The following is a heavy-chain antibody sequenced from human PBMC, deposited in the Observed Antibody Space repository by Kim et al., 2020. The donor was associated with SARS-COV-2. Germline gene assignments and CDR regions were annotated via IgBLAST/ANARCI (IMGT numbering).Heavy chain of an antibody. CDR3: TTSFTIFGVVPGY. V-gene: IGHV3-15*01. CDR2: IKSKTDGGTT. Sequence: GGSLRLSCAASGFTFSNAWMSWVRQAPGKGLEWVGRIKSKTDGGTTDYAAPVKGRFTISRDDSKNTLYLQMNSLKTEDTAVYYCTTSFTIFGVVPGYWGQGTLVTVSS. CDR1: GFTFSNAW. J-gene: IGHJ4*02. D-gene: IGHD3-3*01.